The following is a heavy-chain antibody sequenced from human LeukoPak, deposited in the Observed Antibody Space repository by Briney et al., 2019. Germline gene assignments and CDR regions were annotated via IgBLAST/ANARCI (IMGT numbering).Heavy chain of an antibody. CDR3: ARAAGSWTYYYYGMDV. V-gene: IGHV4-59*01. D-gene: IGHD6-13*01. J-gene: IGHJ6*02. CDR1: GGSISSYY. CDR2: IYYSGST. Sequence: ASETLSLTCTVSGGSISSYYWSWIRQPPGKGLEWIGYIYYSGSTNYNPSLKSRVTISVDTSKNQFSLKLSSVTAADTAVYYCARAAGSWTYYYYGMDVWGQGTTVTVSS.